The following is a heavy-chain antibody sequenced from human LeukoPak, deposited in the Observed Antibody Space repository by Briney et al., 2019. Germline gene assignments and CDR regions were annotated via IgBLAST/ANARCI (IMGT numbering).Heavy chain of an antibody. J-gene: IGHJ4*02. D-gene: IGHD6-6*01. CDR1: GGSISAYY. V-gene: IGHV4-59*01. Sequence: PSETLSLTCTVSGGSISAYYWSWIRQPPGKGLEWIGYIHYSGTTNYYPSLKSRVTIALDTSKNQFSLKLNSVTAADAAVYYCARFGTSSSRFFDQWGQGTLVTVSS. CDR3: ARFGTSSSRFFDQ. CDR2: IHYSGTT.